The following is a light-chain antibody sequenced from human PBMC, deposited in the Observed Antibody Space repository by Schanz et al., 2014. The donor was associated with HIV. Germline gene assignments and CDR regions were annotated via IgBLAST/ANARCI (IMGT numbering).Light chain of an antibody. J-gene: IGLJ2*01. CDR1: SSDVGRFDL. V-gene: IGLV2-14*02. CDR3: SSYTSSSTLVV. Sequence: QSALTQPASVSGSPGQSITISCTGTSSDVGRFDLVSWYQQHPGKAPKLMIYDVSNRPSGVSNRFSGSKSGNTASLTISGLQAEDEADYYCSSYTSSSTLVVFGGGTKLTVL. CDR2: DVS.